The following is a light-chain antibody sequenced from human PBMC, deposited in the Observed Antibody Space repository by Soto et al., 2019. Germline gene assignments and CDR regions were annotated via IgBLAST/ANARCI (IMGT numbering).Light chain of an antibody. CDR2: DVN. Sequence: QSALTQPASVSGSPGQSITISCAGTSSDVGGYNYVSWYQHHPGKVPRLIISDVNKRPSGVSDRFSGSKSGNTASLTISGLHAEEEADYYCASFTRSVTVVFGGGTQLTVL. CDR1: SSDVGGYNY. CDR3: ASFTRSVTVV. J-gene: IGLJ2*01. V-gene: IGLV2-14*03.